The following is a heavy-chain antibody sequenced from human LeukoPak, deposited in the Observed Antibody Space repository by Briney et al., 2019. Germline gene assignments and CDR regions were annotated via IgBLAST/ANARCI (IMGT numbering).Heavy chain of an antibody. V-gene: IGHV3-21*01. CDR3: ARDGDTVLTRGYYYYMDV. J-gene: IGHJ6*03. CDR1: GFTFSSYT. D-gene: IGHD4-23*01. Sequence: GGSLRLSCAASGFTFSSYTMNWVRQAPGKGPEWVSSITSSSSYIYYADSVKGRFTISRDNARNSLYLQMNSLRAEDAALYYCARDGDTVLTRGYYYYMDVWGKGTTVTVSS. CDR2: ITSSSSYI.